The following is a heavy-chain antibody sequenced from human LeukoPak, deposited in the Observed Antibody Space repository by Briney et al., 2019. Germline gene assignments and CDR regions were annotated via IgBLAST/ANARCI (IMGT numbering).Heavy chain of an antibody. CDR3: ARGQAATTRPNFDS. D-gene: IGHD2-15*01. J-gene: IGHJ4*02. CDR2: ISAYNGNI. Sequence: ASVKVSCRISGYTFNRYGITWVRQAPGQGLEWMGWISAYNGNIKYAQKFQGRLTMTTDTSTSTAYMELGSLRPDDTAVYYCARGQAATTRPNFDSWGQGTLVTASS. V-gene: IGHV1-18*01. CDR1: GYTFNRYG.